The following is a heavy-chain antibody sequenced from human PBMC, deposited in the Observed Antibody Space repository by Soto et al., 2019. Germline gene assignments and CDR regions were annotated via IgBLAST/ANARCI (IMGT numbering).Heavy chain of an antibody. V-gene: IGHV1-46*01. Sequence: ASVKVACKASGYTFTSYYVRLVRQAPGQGLEWMGIINPSGGSTSYAQKFQGRVTMTRDTSTSTVYMELSSLRSEDTAVYYCARAPSTVTTGFDYWGQGTLVTVSS. CDR3: ARAPSTVTTGFDY. CDR1: GYTFTSYY. CDR2: INPSGGST. J-gene: IGHJ4*02. D-gene: IGHD4-17*01.